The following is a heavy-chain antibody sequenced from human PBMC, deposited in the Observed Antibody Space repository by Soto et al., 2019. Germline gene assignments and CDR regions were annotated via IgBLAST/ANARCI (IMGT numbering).Heavy chain of an antibody. CDR2: ISSSSSYI. J-gene: IGHJ6*02. V-gene: IGHV3-21*01. Sequence: EVQLVESGGGLVKPGGSLRLSCAASGFTFSSYSMNWVRQAPGKWLEWVSSISSSSSYIYYADSVKGRFNISRDNAKNSLYLQRNRLRAEETAVYYCARAPWGGDSYGMDVLGQVTTVTVSS. D-gene: IGHD2-21*02. CDR3: ARAPWGGDSYGMDV. CDR1: GFTFSSYS.